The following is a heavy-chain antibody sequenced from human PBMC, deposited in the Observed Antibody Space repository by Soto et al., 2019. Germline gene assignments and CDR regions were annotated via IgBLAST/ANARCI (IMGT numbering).Heavy chain of an antibody. J-gene: IGHJ4*02. V-gene: IGHV1-8*01. CDR2: MNPNSGNT. Sequence: XSVKVSCEASGYTFTSYDINWVRQATVQGLEWMGWMNPNSGNTGYAQKFQGRVTMTRDTSISTAYMELSSLRSEDTAVYYCARAKSGDYVWGSYLPFDYWGQGTLVTVSS. CDR1: GYTFTSYD. CDR3: ARAKSGDYVWGSYLPFDY. D-gene: IGHD3-16*02.